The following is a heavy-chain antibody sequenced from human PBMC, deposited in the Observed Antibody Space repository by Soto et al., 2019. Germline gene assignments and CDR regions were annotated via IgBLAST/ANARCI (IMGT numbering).Heavy chain of an antibody. CDR1: GGSISSGGYY. CDR3: ARGSYNYYYFDY. CDR2: IYYSGST. V-gene: IGHV4-31*03. Sequence: SETLSLTCTVSGGSISSGGYYWSWIRQHPGKGLEWIGYIYYSGSTYYNPSLKSRVTISVDTSKNQFPLKLSSVTAADTAVYYCARGSYNYYYFDYWGQGTLVTVSS. D-gene: IGHD5-12*01. J-gene: IGHJ4*02.